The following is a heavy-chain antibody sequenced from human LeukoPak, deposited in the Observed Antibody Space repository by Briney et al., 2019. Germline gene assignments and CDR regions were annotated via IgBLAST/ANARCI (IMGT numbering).Heavy chain of an antibody. CDR2: ISSNGGST. Sequence: GGSPRLSCAASGFTFSSYAMHCVRQAPGKGLEYVSAISSNGGSTYYANSVKGRFTISRDNSKNTLYLQMGSLRAEDMAVYYCATIAARPRWGQGTLVTVSS. D-gene: IGHD6-6*01. J-gene: IGHJ4*02. CDR1: GFTFSSYA. V-gene: IGHV3-64*01. CDR3: ATIAARPR.